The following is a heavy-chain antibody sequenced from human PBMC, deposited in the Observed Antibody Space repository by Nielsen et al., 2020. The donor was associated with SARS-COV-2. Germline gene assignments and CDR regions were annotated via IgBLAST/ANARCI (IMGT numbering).Heavy chain of an antibody. D-gene: IGHD3-10*01. J-gene: IGHJ4*02. CDR3: ARMLWFGETDDF. CDR2: INPHSGAT. Sequence: APVKVSCKASGYRFTGSYMHWVRQAPGQGLEWMGRINPHSGATDYAQKFQGRVTMTSDTSTTTAYLELVSLKSDDTAIYYCARMLWFGETDDFWGQGTLVTVSS. V-gene: IGHV1-2*06. CDR1: GYRFTGSY.